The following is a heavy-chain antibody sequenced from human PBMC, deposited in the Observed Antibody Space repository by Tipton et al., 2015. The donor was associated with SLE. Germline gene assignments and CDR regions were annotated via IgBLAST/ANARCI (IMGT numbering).Heavy chain of an antibody. J-gene: IGHJ6*03. CDR2: IYGGGST. CDR1: GFTFSSYA. Sequence: SLRLSCAASGFTFSSYAMTWVRQAPGKGLEWVSIIYGGGSTSYTTSVKGRFTISRANSKNTLYLQMNSLRVEDTAVYYCARDAPTGDYYMDVWGKGTTVTVSS. CDR3: ARDAPTGDYYMDV. V-gene: IGHV3-23*03.